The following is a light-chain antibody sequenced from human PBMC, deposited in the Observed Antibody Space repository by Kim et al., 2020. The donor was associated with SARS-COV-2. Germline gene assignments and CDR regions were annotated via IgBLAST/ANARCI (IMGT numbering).Light chain of an antibody. CDR2: GAS. Sequence: LCPGERATLSCRASQSVSHNYLAWYQQKPGLAPRLLIYGASSRATGIPDRFRGSGSGTDFTLTISRVEPEDFAVYYCHQYGSSPTFGQGTRLEIK. CDR3: HQYGSSPT. CDR1: QSVSHNY. V-gene: IGKV3-20*01. J-gene: IGKJ5*01.